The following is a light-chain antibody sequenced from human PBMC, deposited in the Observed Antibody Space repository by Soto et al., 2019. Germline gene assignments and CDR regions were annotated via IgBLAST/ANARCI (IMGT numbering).Light chain of an antibody. J-gene: IGKJ2*01. CDR1: RSFASSY. Sequence: EIVLTQSPATLSLSPEERATLSCRASRSFASSYLAWYQHKPGQAPRLLIYAASSRATGIPDRFIGSGSGTDFTLTISRLEPDDSAVYYCHHYDSSPPYTFGQGTKLEIK. CDR3: HHYDSSPPYT. CDR2: AAS. V-gene: IGKV3-20*01.